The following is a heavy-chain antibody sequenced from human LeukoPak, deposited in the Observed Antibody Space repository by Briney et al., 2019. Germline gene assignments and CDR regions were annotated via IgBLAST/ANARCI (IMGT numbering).Heavy chain of an antibody. CDR3: ARDRSPAPGRSYGRGHFDY. Sequence: GASVKVSCKASGYTFTGYYMHWVRQAPGQGLEWMGWINPNSGDTNYAQKFQGRATMTRDTSINTAYMELSRLRSDDTAVYYCARDRSPAPGRSYGRGHFDYWGQGTLVTVSS. CDR1: GYTFTGYY. D-gene: IGHD5-18*01. J-gene: IGHJ4*02. V-gene: IGHV1-2*02. CDR2: INPNSGDT.